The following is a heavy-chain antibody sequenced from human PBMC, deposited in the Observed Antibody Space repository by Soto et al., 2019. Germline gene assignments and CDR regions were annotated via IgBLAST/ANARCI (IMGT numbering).Heavy chain of an antibody. CDR1: GFTFSSYS. Sequence: GGSLRLSCAASGFTFSSYSMNWVRQAPGKGLEWVSSISSSSSYIYYADSVKGRFTISRDNAKNSLYLQMNSLRAEDTAVYYCARAGDYDILTGYFYYYGMDVRGPGTTVTVSS. CDR3: ARAGDYDILTGYFYYYGMDV. D-gene: IGHD3-9*01. V-gene: IGHV3-21*01. J-gene: IGHJ6*02. CDR2: ISSSSSYI.